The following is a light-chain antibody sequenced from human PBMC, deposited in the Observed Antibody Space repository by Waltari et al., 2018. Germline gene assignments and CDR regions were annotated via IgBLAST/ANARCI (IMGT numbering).Light chain of an antibody. V-gene: IGLV10-54*04. CDR3: SAWDNSLNIWM. CDR2: GSV. CDR1: SDNVGNQG. J-gene: IGLJ3*02. Sequence: QAGLTQPPSVSTDLGQTVTLTCTGGSDNVGNQGAAWLQQRPGHPPKPPSHGSVKRPSGIWERFSASRSGNIASLTMTALQPDDEADYVCSAWDNSLNIWMFGGGTKLTVL.